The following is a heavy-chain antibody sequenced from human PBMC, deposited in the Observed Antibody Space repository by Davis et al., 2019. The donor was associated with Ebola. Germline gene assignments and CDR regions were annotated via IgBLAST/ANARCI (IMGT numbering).Heavy chain of an antibody. CDR2: ISSSGTVT. CDR3: TKGDRDYSSSPFDY. CDR1: GFTFNTYA. Sequence: GESLKISCAASGFTFNTYAMSWVRQPPGKGLEWISSISSSGTVTYYADSVKGRFTTSRDSSKNTLDLQMNSLRAEDTALYSCTKGDRDYSSSPFDYWGQGTLVTVSS. J-gene: IGHJ4*02. D-gene: IGHD3-22*01. V-gene: IGHV3-23*01.